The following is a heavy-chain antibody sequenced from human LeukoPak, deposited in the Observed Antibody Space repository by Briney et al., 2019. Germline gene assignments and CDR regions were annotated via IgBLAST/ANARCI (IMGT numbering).Heavy chain of an antibody. V-gene: IGHV3-23*01. D-gene: IGHD3-22*01. Sequence: GGSLRLSCAASGFTFSTCAMSWVRQAPGKGLGWVSGISASGDNTYYAGSVKGRFTISRDNSKNTLYLQMNSLRAEDTAVYYCAKDPTDFDSSGQTYFDYWGQGTLVTVSS. CDR2: ISASGDNT. J-gene: IGHJ4*02. CDR1: GFTFSTCA. CDR3: AKDPTDFDSSGQTYFDY.